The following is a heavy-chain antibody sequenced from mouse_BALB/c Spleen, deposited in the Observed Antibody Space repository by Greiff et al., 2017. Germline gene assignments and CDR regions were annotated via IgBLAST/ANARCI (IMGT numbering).Heavy chain of an antibody. J-gene: IGHJ2*01. V-gene: IGHV1-87*01. CDR1: GYTFTSYW. CDR2: IYPGDGDT. D-gene: IGHD1-1*01. CDR3: ARSPTVVSNYFDY. Sequence: QVQLQQSVAELARPGASVKLSCKASGYTFTSYWMQWVKQRPGQGLEWIGAIYPGDGDTRYTQKFKGKATLTADKSSSTAYMQLSSLASEDSAVYYCARSPTVVSNYFDYWGQGTTLTVSS.